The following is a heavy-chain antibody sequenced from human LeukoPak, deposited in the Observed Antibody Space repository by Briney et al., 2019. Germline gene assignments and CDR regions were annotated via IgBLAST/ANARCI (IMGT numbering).Heavy chain of an antibody. CDR1: GFTFSNYW. Sequence: GGSLRLSCAASGFTFSNYWVHWVRQAPGEGLVWVSRINRDGSTTNYADSVKGRFTVSRDNAKNTLNLQMNSLRAEDTAVYYCARDKKSGESSEIDYWGQGTLVTVSS. V-gene: IGHV3-74*01. J-gene: IGHJ4*02. CDR2: INRDGSTT. CDR3: ARDKKSGESSEIDY. D-gene: IGHD3-10*01.